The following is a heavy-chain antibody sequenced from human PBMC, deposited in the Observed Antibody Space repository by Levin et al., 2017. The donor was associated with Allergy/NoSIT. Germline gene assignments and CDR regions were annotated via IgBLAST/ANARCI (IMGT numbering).Heavy chain of an antibody. V-gene: IGHV3-74*01. CDR3: ARDPAVPDELLPTSDY. J-gene: IGHJ4*02. CDR1: GFTFSSYW. CDR2: INSDGSST. D-gene: IGHD2-15*01. Sequence: SCAASGFTFSSYWMHWVRQAPGKGLVWVSRINSDGSSTSYADSVKGRFTISRDNAKNTLYLQMNSLRAEDTAVYYCARDPAVPDELLPTSDYWGQGTLVTVSS.